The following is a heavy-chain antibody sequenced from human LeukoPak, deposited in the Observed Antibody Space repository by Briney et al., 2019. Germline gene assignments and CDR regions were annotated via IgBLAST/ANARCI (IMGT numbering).Heavy chain of an antibody. J-gene: IGHJ4*02. V-gene: IGHV3-23*01. CDR2: ISGSGGST. CDR1: GFTFSSYG. Sequence: GGTLRLSCAASGFTFSSYGMSWVRQAPGKGLEWVSAISGSGGSTYYADSVKGRFTISRDNSKNTLYLQMNSLRAEDTAVYYCAKGRFNSYGDQVFGYWGQGTLVTVSS. CDR3: AKGRFNSYGDQVFGY. D-gene: IGHD4-17*01.